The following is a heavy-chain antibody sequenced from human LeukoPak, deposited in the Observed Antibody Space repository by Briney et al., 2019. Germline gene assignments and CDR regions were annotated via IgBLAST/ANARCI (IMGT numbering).Heavy chain of an antibody. CDR3: ARKDSPKHHIDY. Sequence: GGSLRLSCAASGFTFSSYSMNWVPQAPGKGLEWVSSISSGSSYMYYADSVKGRFTISRDNANNSLYLQMNSLRAEDTAVYYCARKDSPKHHIDYWGQGTLVTVSS. J-gene: IGHJ4*02. V-gene: IGHV3-21*01. CDR2: ISSGSSYM. CDR1: GFTFSSYS. D-gene: IGHD2-15*01.